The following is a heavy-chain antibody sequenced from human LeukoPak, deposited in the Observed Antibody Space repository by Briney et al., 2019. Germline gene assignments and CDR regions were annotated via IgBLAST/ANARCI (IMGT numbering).Heavy chain of an antibody. CDR2: INYSGRT. J-gene: IGHJ3*02. Sequence: SETLSLTCTISDDSISNNRYFWAWIRQPPGKGLEWIGSINYSGRTYYNPSLKSRLTMSVDTAKRQFSLRLTSVTAADTALYYCARANYYDRSGYSRGAFDIWGQGTMVIVSS. V-gene: IGHV4-39*07. CDR1: DDSISNNRYF. CDR3: ARANYYDRSGYSRGAFDI. D-gene: IGHD3-22*01.